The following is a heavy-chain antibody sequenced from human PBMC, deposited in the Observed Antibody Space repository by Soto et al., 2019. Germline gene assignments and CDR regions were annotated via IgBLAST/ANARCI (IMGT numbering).Heavy chain of an antibody. CDR2: IVVGSGNT. CDR3: AASIYSTMIRDY. CDR1: GFTFTSSA. J-gene: IGHJ4*02. Sequence: SVKVSCKASGFTFTSSAVQWVRQARGQRLEWIGWIVVGSGNTNYAQKFQERVTITRDMSTSTAYMELSSLRSEDTAVYYCAASIYSTMIRDYWGQGTLVTVSS. V-gene: IGHV1-58*01. D-gene: IGHD3-22*01.